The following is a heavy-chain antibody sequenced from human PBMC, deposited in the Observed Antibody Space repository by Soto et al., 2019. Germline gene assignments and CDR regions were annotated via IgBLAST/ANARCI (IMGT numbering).Heavy chain of an antibody. V-gene: IGHV3-49*03. CDR3: TRDKAHRLYYFDY. Sequence: GGSLRLSCTASGFTFCDYAMSWFRQAPGKGLEWVGFIRSKAYGGTTEYAASVKGRFTISRDDSKSIAYLQMNSLKTEDTAVYYCTRDKAHRLYYFDYWGQGTLVTVSS. J-gene: IGHJ4*02. CDR1: GFTFCDYA. CDR2: IRSKAYGGTT.